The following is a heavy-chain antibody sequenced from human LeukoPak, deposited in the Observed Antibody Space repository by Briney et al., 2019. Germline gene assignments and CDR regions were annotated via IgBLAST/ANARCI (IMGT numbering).Heavy chain of an antibody. D-gene: IGHD6-19*01. CDR1: GFTFSSYA. J-gene: IGHJ6*02. Sequence: PGGSLRLSCAASGFTFSSYAMSWVRQAPGKGLEWVSAISGSGGSTYYADSVKGRFTISRDNSKNTLYLQMNSLRAEDTAVYYCAKMGSGWLTKARAWGMDVWGQGTTVTVSS. CDR3: AKMGSGWLTKARAWGMDV. V-gene: IGHV3-23*01. CDR2: ISGSGGST.